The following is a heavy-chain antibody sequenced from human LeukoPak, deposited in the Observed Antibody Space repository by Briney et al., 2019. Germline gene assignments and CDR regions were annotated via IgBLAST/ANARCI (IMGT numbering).Heavy chain of an antibody. CDR3: AKDQGDSGPTPDSDY. V-gene: IGHV3-30*02. D-gene: IGHD1-26*01. J-gene: IGHJ4*02. CDR2: IRYDGRNK. Sequence: GGSLRLSCAASGFSFSSYAMHWVRQAPGKGLEWVAFIRYDGRNKYYADSVKGRFTISRDNSKNTLYLQMNSLRAEDTSVYYCAKDQGDSGPTPDSDYWGQGTLVTVSS. CDR1: GFSFSSYA.